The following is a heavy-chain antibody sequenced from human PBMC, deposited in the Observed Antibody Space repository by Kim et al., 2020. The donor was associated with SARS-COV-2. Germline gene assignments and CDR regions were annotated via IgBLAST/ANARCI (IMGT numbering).Heavy chain of an antibody. CDR1: GFTFSSYE. CDR2: ISSSGSTI. V-gene: IGHV3-48*03. D-gene: IGHD3-9*01. Sequence: GGSLRLSCAASGFTFSSYEMNWVRQAPGKGLEWVSYISSSGSTIYYADSVKGRFTISRDNAKNSLYLQMNSLRAEDTAVYYCARELYYDILTGYLVGNYYYYGMDVWGQGTTVTVSS. J-gene: IGHJ6*02. CDR3: ARELYYDILTGYLVGNYYYYGMDV.